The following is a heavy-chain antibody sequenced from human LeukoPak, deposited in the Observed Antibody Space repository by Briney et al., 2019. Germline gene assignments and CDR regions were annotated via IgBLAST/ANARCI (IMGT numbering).Heavy chain of an antibody. Sequence: GGSLRLSCAASGFTFSSYGMHWVRQAPGKGLEGVAFIWYDGSNKYYADPVKGRFTISRDNSKNTLYLQMNSLRAEDTAVYYCAKVGPYYDSSGYYYESMYYFDYWGQGTLVTVSS. D-gene: IGHD3-22*01. CDR1: GFTFSSYG. CDR3: AKVGPYYDSSGYYYESMYYFDY. V-gene: IGHV3-30*02. CDR2: IWYDGSNK. J-gene: IGHJ4*02.